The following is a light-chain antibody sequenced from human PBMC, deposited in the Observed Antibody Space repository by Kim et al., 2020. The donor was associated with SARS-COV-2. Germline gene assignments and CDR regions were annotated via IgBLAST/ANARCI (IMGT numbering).Light chain of an antibody. Sequence: DIVMTQSPDSLAVSLGERATINCKSSQSVLYSSNNNNYLAWYQQKPGQPPKLLIYWASTRESGVPDRFSGSGSGTDFTLTISSLQAEDVAVYYCQQYYSTPQTFGQGTKLEI. V-gene: IGKV4-1*01. CDR1: QSVLYSSNNNNY. J-gene: IGKJ2*01. CDR3: QQYYSTPQT. CDR2: WAS.